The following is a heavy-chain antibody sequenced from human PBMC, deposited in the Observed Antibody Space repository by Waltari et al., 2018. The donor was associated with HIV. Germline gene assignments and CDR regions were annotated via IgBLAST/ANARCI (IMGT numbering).Heavy chain of an antibody. J-gene: IGHJ4*02. CDR2: ISGSADST. D-gene: IGHD4-17*01. V-gene: IGHV3-23*01. CDR3: AKVFSDTVTNRRLWDY. Sequence: EVQLLESGGGLVQPGGSLRLSCAASGFTFSSYAMSWVQAPGKGLGWVSAISGSADSTYYAASVKGRFTISRDNSKSTLYLQMNSLRAEDTAVYYCAKVFSDTVTNRRLWDYWGQGTLVIVSS. CDR1: GFTFSSYA.